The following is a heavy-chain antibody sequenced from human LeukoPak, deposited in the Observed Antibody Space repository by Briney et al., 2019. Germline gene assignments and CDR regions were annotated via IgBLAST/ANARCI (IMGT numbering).Heavy chain of an antibody. CDR1: GASVISGGTY. V-gene: IGHV4-31*02. CDR3: ARDRKQLSLLGFDY. CDR2: IYYSGST. D-gene: IGHD1-1*01. Sequence: SQTLSLDSPVSGASVISGGTYWTWIRQSPGKGLEWIGYIYYSGSTYYNPSLKSRLSMSVDTSKNHFALNLTSVTAADTAVYYCARDRKQLSLLGFDYWGQASLVTVSS. J-gene: IGHJ4*01.